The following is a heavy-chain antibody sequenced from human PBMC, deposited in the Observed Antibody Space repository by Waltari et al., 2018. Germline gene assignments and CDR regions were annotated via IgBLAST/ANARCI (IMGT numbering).Heavy chain of an antibody. J-gene: IGHJ4*02. Sequence: EVQLVETGGGLIQPGGSLRLSCAASGFTVSDSYMTWVRQAPGKGREWVSLIHSGGSTFYADSVKGRFTISRDYSKNTLYLQMNSLRAEDSALYYCARGPYNFWSGYSFEYWGQGTLVTVSS. CDR1: GFTVSDSY. D-gene: IGHD3-3*01. V-gene: IGHV3-53*02. CDR3: ARGPYNFWSGYSFEY. CDR2: IHSGGST.